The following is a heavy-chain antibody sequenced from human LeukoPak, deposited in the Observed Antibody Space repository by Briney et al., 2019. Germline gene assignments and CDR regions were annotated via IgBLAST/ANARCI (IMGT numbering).Heavy chain of an antibody. CDR2: FDPEDGET. D-gene: IGHD2-15*01. CDR3: ATALQVAATYDY. V-gene: IGHV1-24*01. CDR1: GYTLTELS. J-gene: IGHJ4*02. Sequence: SVKVSCKVSGYTLTELSMHWVRQAPGKGLAWMGGFDPEDGETIYAQKFQGTVTMTEDTSTDKAYMELSSVRSEDTAVYYCATALQVAATYDYWGQGTLVTVSS.